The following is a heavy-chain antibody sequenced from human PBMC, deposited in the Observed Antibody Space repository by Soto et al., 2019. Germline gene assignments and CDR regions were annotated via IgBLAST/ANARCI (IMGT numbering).Heavy chain of an antibody. D-gene: IGHD4-17*01. CDR3: ERLLSYGDYRIDY. Sequence: QLQLQESGPGLVKPSETLSLTCTVSGGPISSSSYCWGWIRQPPGKGLEWIGSIYYSGSTYYNPSLKSRVTISVDTSKNQFSLKLSSVTAADTAVYYCERLLSYGDYRIDYWGQGTLVTVSS. J-gene: IGHJ4*02. CDR1: GGPISSSSYC. CDR2: IYYSGST. V-gene: IGHV4-39*01.